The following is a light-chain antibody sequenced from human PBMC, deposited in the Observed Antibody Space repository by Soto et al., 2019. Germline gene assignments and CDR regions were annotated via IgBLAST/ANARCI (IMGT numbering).Light chain of an antibody. V-gene: IGKV3-20*01. CDR2: GAS. J-gene: IGKJ3*01. Sequence: EIVLTQSPGTLSLSPGERATLSCRASQSVSSSYLAWYQQKPGQAPRLLIYGASSRATGIPDRFSGSGSGTDFTLTISRLEPEDFPVYYCQQYGSSPLFGPGTKVDIK. CDR3: QQYGSSPL. CDR1: QSVSSSY.